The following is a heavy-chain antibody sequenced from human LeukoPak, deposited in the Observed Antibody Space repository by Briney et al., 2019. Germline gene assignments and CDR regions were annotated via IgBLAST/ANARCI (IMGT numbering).Heavy chain of an antibody. J-gene: IGHJ5*02. CDR1: GYTFTSYD. CDR2: INPCGCST. D-gene: IGHD2-15*01. Sequence: ASVKVSCKASGYTFTSYDINWVRQATGQGLEWMGIINPCGCSTSYAQKFQGRVTMTRDTSTRTVYMEPRSLQSEGRAVYYWARDVSSGDIVVVLPATYGWSDPWGQGTLVTVSS. CDR3: ARDVSSGDIVVVLPATYGWSDP. V-gene: IGHV1-46*01.